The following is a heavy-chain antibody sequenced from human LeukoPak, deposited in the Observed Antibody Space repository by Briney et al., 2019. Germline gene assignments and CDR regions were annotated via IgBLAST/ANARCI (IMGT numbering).Heavy chain of an antibody. Sequence: PGRSLRLSCAASGFTFSSYGMHWVRQAPGKGLEWVAVISYDGSNKYYADSVKGRFTISRDNSKNTLYLQMNSLRAEDTAVYYCARDQIVVVTALYYYMDVWGKGTTVTVSS. V-gene: IGHV3-30*03. CDR3: ARDQIVVVTALYYYMDV. J-gene: IGHJ6*03. CDR2: ISYDGSNK. D-gene: IGHD2-21*02. CDR1: GFTFSSYG.